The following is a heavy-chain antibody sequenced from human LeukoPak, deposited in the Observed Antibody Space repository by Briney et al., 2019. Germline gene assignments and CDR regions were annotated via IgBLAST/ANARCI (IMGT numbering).Heavy chain of an antibody. CDR1: GGSISSSSYY. V-gene: IGHV4-39*01. CDR3: ARKELGIIDY. J-gene: IGHJ4*02. D-gene: IGHD7-27*01. Sequence: KPSETLSLTCTVSGGSISSSSYYWGWIRQPTGKGLEWIGSIYYSGSTYYNPSLKSRVTISVDTSKNQFSLKLSSVTAADTAVYYCARKELGIIDYWGQGTLVTVSS. CDR2: IYYSGST.